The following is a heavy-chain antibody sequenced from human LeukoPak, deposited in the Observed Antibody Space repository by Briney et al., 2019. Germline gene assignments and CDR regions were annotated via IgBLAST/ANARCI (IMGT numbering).Heavy chain of an antibody. D-gene: IGHD3-22*01. CDR3: VRLNGGYYEAIFEQ. CDR2: MYYSGST. V-gene: IGHV4-39*01. Sequence: SETLSLSCTVSGGSISCSNYYWGWIRQPPGKGLECIGSMYYSGSTFYNPPLKSRVTISVDTSKKQFSLKLRSVTAADTAVYYCVRLNGGYYEAIFEQWRKGPLDTVSS. J-gene: IGHJ4*02. CDR1: GGSISCSNYY.